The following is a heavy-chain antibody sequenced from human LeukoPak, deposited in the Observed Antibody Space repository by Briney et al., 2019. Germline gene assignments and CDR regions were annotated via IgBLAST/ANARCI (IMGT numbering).Heavy chain of an antibody. CDR1: GFTFSSYA. J-gene: IGHJ4*02. CDR2: ISYDGSNK. Sequence: GGSLRLSCAASGFTFSSYAMHWVRQAPGKGLEWVAVISYDGSNKYYADSVKGRFTISRDNSKNTLYLQMNSLRAEDTAVYYCASSPVVRGVTIDYWGQGTLVTVSS. CDR3: ASSPVVRGVTIDY. D-gene: IGHD3-10*01. V-gene: IGHV3-30-3*01.